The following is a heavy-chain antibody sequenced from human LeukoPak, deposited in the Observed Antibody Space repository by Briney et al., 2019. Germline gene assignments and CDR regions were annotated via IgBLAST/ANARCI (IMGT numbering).Heavy chain of an antibody. CDR3: AREGPRGNSQFDY. Sequence: GRSLRLSCAASGFTFSSYGMHWVRQAPGKGLEWVALIWYDGSNKYYADSVKGRLTISRDNSKNTLYLQMNSLRAEDTAVYYCAREGPRGNSQFDYWGQGALVTVSS. CDR2: IWYDGSNK. J-gene: IGHJ4*02. CDR1: GFTFSSYG. V-gene: IGHV3-33*01. D-gene: IGHD2/OR15-2a*01.